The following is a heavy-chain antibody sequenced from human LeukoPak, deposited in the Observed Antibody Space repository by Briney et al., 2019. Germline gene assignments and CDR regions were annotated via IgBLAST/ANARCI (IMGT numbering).Heavy chain of an antibody. J-gene: IGHJ4*02. CDR1: GFTFSSYW. CDR3: ARTNYYFDN. CDR2: ISADGINA. V-gene: IGHV3-74*01. Sequence: GGSLRLSCAASGFTFSSYWMHWVRQAPGKGLVRVSRISADGINAHYADSVKGRFTISRDNAENTLYLQMNSLRAEDTALYYCARTNYYFDNWGQGSLVTVSS. D-gene: IGHD1-1*01.